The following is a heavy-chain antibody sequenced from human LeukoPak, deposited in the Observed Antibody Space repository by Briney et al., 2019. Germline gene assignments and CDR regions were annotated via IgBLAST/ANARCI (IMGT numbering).Heavy chain of an antibody. Sequence: SGPALVKPTQTLTLTCTFSGFSLSTSGMCVSWIRQPPGKALEWLARIDWDDDKYYSTSLKTRLTISKDTSKNQVVLTMTNMDPVDTATYYCARIGCEYYDSSGSVHDYWGQGTLVTVSS. J-gene: IGHJ4*02. CDR1: GFSLSTSGMC. D-gene: IGHD3-22*01. CDR2: IDWDDDK. V-gene: IGHV2-70*11. CDR3: ARIGCEYYDSSGSVHDY.